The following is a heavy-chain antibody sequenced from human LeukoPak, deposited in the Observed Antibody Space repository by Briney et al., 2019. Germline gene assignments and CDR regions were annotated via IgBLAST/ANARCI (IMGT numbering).Heavy chain of an antibody. V-gene: IGHV4-59*01. D-gene: IGHD6-19*01. J-gene: IGHJ4*02. Sequence: PSETLSLTCTVSGGSISSYYWSWIRQPPGKGLEWIGYIYYSGSTNYNLSLKSRVTISVDTSKNQFSLKLSSVTAADTAVYYCARYRRDSSGWYEYDYWGQGTLVTVSS. CDR1: GGSISSYY. CDR2: IYYSGST. CDR3: ARYRRDSSGWYEYDY.